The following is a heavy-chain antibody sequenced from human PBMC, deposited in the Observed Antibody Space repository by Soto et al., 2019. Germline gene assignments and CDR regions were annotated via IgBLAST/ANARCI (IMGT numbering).Heavy chain of an antibody. Sequence: GGSLRLSCAASGFTFDDYTMHWVRQAPGKGLEWVSLISWDGGSTYYADSVKGRFTISRDNSKNTLYLQMNSLRAEDTAVYYYARDLVHHSSGYYYGYWGQGTLVTVSS. CDR2: ISWDGGST. V-gene: IGHV3-43*01. CDR3: ARDLVHHSSGYYYGY. J-gene: IGHJ4*02. CDR1: GFTFDDYT. D-gene: IGHD3-22*01.